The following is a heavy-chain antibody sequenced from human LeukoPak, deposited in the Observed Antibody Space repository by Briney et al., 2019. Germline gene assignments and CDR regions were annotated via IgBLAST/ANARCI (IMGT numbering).Heavy chain of an antibody. CDR3: TRYNNDHFDY. CDR1: GFTFGGYG. V-gene: IGHV3-33*01. D-gene: IGHD1-14*01. Sequence: QPGRSLRLSRAGSGFTFGGYGMHWFRQAPGKGLEWVAVIAYDGSRAFYADSVKGRFTISRDNSKNTMSMQMDDLRAEDTAVYYCTRYNNDHFDYWGQGTLVTVSS. CDR2: IAYDGSRA. J-gene: IGHJ4*02.